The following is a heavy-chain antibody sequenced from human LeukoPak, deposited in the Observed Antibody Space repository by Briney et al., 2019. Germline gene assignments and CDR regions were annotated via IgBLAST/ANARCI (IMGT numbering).Heavy chain of an antibody. CDR1: GGSISSGSYY. D-gene: IGHD2-8*01. CDR3: ARGPGYCTNGVCYKVRAGSYYFDY. J-gene: IGHJ4*02. CDR2: IYTSGST. Sequence: PSETLSLTCTVSGGSISSGSYYWSWIRQPAGKGLEWIGRIYTSGSTNYNPPLKSRVTISVDTSKNQFSLKLSSVTAADTAVYYCARGPGYCTNGVCYKVRAGSYYFDYWGQGTLVTVSS. V-gene: IGHV4-61*02.